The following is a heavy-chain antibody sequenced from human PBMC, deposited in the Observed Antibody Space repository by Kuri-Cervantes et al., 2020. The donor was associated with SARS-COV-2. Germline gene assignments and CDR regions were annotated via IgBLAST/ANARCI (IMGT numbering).Heavy chain of an antibody. Sequence: SETLSLTCTLSSGSISGYYWSWIRQSAGKGLEFIGRVYSSGGTNYNPSLESRVTMSIDTAKNQVSLRLTSVTAADTAVYYCARGILGDDSVHYGMDVWGQGTSVTVSS. CDR3: ARGILGDDSVHYGMDV. CDR1: SGSISGYY. D-gene: IGHD3-16*01. J-gene: IGHJ6*02. CDR2: VYSSGGT. V-gene: IGHV4-4*07.